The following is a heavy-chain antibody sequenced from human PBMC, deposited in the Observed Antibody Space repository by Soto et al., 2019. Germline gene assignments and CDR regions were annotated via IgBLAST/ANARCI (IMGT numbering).Heavy chain of an antibody. V-gene: IGHV3-33*01. CDR1: GFTFSNYG. D-gene: IGHD3-10*01. Sequence: QVQLVESGGGVVQPGRSLRLSCAASGFTFSNYGMHWVRQAPGKGLEWVAVILNDGSNRYHADSVKDRFTISRDNSKNMLYLQMNSLRVGDTAVYYCARDDEYSGNGMDVWGQGTTVTVS. CDR3: ARDDEYSGNGMDV. J-gene: IGHJ6*02. CDR2: ILNDGSNR.